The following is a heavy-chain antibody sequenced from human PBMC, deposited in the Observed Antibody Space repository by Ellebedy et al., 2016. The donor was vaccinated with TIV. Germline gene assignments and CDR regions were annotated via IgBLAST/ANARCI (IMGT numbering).Heavy chain of an antibody. V-gene: IGHV3-30*02. CDR2: IQYDGTNK. Sequence: GESLKISCAASGFTFSDFGMHWVRQAPGKGLEWVTFIQYDGTNKYYTDSVKGRFTISRDNSKNTLYLEMNSLRVEDTDVYYCAKDQVDYWGQGTLVTVSS. CDR1: GFTFSDFG. J-gene: IGHJ4*02. CDR3: AKDQVDY.